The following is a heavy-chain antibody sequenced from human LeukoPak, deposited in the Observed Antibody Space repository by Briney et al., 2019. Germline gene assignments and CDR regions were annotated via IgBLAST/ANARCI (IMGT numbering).Heavy chain of an antibody. CDR3: ARGWGRAEFDY. Sequence: SETLSLTCTVSGGSISSYYWSWIRQPPGKGLEWIGYIYYSGSTYYNPSLKSRVTISVDRSKNQFSLKLSSVTAADTAVYYCARGWGRAEFDYWGQGTLVTVSS. CDR2: IYYSGST. CDR1: GGSISSYY. V-gene: IGHV4-59*12. J-gene: IGHJ4*02. D-gene: IGHD3-16*01.